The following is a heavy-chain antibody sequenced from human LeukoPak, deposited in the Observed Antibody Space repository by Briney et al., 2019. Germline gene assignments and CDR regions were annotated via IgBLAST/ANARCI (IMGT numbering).Heavy chain of an antibody. CDR2: IYPGDSDT. CDR3: ARRGSSGYYYFDY. Sequence: GESLKVSCKGSGYSFTSYWIGWVRQVPGKGLEWMGIIYPGDSDTRYSPSFQGQVTISADKSISTAYLQWSSLKASDTAMYYCARRGSSGYYYFDYWGQGTLVTVSS. J-gene: IGHJ4*02. CDR1: GYSFTSYW. D-gene: IGHD6-19*01. V-gene: IGHV5-51*01.